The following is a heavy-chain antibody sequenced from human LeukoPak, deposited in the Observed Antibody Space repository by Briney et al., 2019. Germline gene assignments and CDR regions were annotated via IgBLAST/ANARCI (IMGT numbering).Heavy chain of an antibody. V-gene: IGHV3-30-3*01. CDR2: ISYDGSNK. CDR3: AKDAPLLLELRDY. Sequence: GRSLRLSCAASGFTFSSYAMHWVRQAPGKGLEWVAVISYDGSNKYYADSVKGRFTISRDNSKNTLYLQMNSLRAEDTAVYYCAKDAPLLLELRDYWGQGTLVTVSS. D-gene: IGHD1-7*01. J-gene: IGHJ4*02. CDR1: GFTFSSYA.